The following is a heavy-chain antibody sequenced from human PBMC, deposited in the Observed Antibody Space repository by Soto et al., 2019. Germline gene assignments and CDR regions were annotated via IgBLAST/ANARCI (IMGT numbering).Heavy chain of an antibody. CDR2: IKSKTDGGTT. CDR1: GFTFSNAW. J-gene: IGHJ4*02. D-gene: IGHD1-26*01. CDR3: TTDIPISVGATTGSFFDY. Sequence: GGSLRLSCAASGFTFSNAWMSWVRQAPGKGLEWVGRIKSKTDGGTTDYAAPVKGRFTISRDDSKNTLYLQMNSLKTEDTAVYYCTTDIPISVGATTGSFFDYWGQGTLVTVSS. V-gene: IGHV3-15*01.